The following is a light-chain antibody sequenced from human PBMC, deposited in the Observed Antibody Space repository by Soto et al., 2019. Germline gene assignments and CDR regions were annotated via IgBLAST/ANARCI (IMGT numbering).Light chain of an antibody. Sequence: EIVLTQSPGTLSLSPGERATLSCRASQSVNSSYLAWYQQKPDQAPRLLIYDASTRAPGVPDRFSGSGSGTDFTLSISRLEPEDFAVYFCQQVDDSPWTFGQGTKVEMK. CDR2: DAS. CDR3: QQVDDSPWT. J-gene: IGKJ1*01. V-gene: IGKV3-20*01. CDR1: QSVNSSY.